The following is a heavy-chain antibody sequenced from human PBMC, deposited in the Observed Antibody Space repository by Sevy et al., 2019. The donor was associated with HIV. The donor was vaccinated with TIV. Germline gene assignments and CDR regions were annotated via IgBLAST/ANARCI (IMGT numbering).Heavy chain of an antibody. CDR2: IIPIFGTA. CDR1: GGTFSSYA. V-gene: IGHV1-69*13. J-gene: IGHJ6*02. D-gene: IGHD2-2*01. CDR3: ERCAVVVPAATYYYYGMDV. Sequence: ASVKVSCKASGGTFSSYAISWVRQAPGQGLEWMGGIIPIFGTANYAQKFQGRVTITADESTSTADMELSSLGSEATAEYYCERCAVVVPAATYYYYGMDVWGQGTTVTVSS.